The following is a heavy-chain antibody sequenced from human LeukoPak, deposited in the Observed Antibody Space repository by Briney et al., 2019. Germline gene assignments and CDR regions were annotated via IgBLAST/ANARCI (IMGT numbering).Heavy chain of an antibody. CDR2: INHSGST. V-gene: IGHV4-34*01. CDR3: ASNYYDSSGYGWFDP. Sequence: SETLSLTCAVYGGSSSGYYWSWIRQPPGKGLEWIGEINHSGSTNYNPSLKSRVTISVDTSKNQFSLKLSSVTAADTAVYYCASNYYDSSGYGWFDPWGQGTLVTVSS. CDR1: GGSSSGYY. J-gene: IGHJ5*02. D-gene: IGHD3-22*01.